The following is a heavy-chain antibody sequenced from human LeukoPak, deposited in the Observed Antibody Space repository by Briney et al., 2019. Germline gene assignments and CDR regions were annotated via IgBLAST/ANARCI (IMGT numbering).Heavy chain of an antibody. CDR2: IWYDGSNK. Sequence: GGSLRLSCAASGFTFSSYGMHWVRQAPGKGLEWVAVIWYDGSNKYYADSVKGRFTISRDNSKNTLYLQMNSLRAEDTAVYYCARGGTQYYYDSSGYPDPWGQGTLVTVSS. CDR1: GFTFSSYG. J-gene: IGHJ5*02. V-gene: IGHV3-33*01. D-gene: IGHD3-22*01. CDR3: ARGGTQYYYDSSGYPDP.